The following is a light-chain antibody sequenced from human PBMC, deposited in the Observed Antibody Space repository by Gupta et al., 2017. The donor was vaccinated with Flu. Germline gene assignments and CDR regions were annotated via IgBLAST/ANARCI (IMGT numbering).Light chain of an antibody. CDR2: AAS. J-gene: IGKJ3*01. CDR3: QQSYSTPFT. CDR1: QSISSY. V-gene: IGKV1-39*01. Sequence: DIQRPQSPSSLSASVGDRVTITCRARQSISSYLNWYQQKPGKAPKLLIYAASSLQSGVPSRFSGSGSGTDFTLTISSLQPEDFATYYCQQSYSTPFTFGPGTKVDIK.